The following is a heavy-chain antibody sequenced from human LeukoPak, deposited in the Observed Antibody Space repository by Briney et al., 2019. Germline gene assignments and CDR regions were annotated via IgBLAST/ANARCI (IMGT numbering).Heavy chain of an antibody. CDR1: GGAISGYY. J-gene: IGHJ4*02. Sequence: SDTLSLTCTVSGGAISGYYWSWIRQPAGKGLEWLGRVYFSGSTKYNPSLESRVTMSVDTSKNQFSLKLNFVTAADTAVYYCARVGSGYDFFDYWGQGTLVTVSS. CDR2: VYFSGST. D-gene: IGHD3/OR15-3a*01. V-gene: IGHV4-4*07. CDR3: ARVGSGYDFFDY.